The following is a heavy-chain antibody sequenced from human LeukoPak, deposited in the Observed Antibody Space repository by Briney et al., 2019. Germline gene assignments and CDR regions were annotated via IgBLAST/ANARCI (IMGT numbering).Heavy chain of an antibody. CDR1: GFTFSSYA. J-gene: IGHJ4*02. CDR3: AKAPISTYCSSTSCSGYYFDY. Sequence: GGSLRLSCAASGFTFSSYAMTWVRQAPGKGLEWVSAISGGGGSTYYADSVKGRFTISRDNSKNTLYLQMNSLRAEDTAVYYCAKAPISTYCSSTSCSGYYFDYWGQGTLATVSS. V-gene: IGHV3-23*01. D-gene: IGHD2-2*01. CDR2: ISGGGGST.